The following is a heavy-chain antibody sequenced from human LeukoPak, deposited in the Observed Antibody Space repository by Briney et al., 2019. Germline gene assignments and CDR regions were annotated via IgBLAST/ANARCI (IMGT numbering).Heavy chain of an antibody. CDR3: ARDYLGGNPDAFDI. V-gene: IGHV4-39*07. CDR2: IYYSGRT. D-gene: IGHD4-23*01. Sequence: SETRSLTCTVSGDSISSSSYYWGWIRQPPGEELEWMGSIYYSGRTYYNPSLNSRVTISVDTSKNQFSLKLSSVTAADTAVYYCARDYLGGNPDAFDIWGQGTMVTVSS. J-gene: IGHJ3*02. CDR1: GDSISSSSYY.